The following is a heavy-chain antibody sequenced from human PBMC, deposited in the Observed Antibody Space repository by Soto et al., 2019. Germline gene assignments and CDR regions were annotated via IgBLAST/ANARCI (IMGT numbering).Heavy chain of an antibody. Sequence: QVQLQESGPGLVKPSQTLSLTCTVSGDSISSGGYYWSWIRQHPGKGLEWIGCIYYGGNTYYHPSRKMQLSISLDTSQNQRSLKLSSMTAADTAVYYCAVARGGVATITYWGQGTLVTVSS. V-gene: IGHV4-31*01. CDR2: IYYGGNT. CDR1: GDSISSGGYY. CDR3: AVARGGVATITY. D-gene: IGHD5-12*01. J-gene: IGHJ4*02.